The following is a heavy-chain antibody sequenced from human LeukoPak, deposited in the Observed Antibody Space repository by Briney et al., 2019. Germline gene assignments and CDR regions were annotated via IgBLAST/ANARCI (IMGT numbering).Heavy chain of an antibody. CDR1: GGSISSRSYY. V-gene: IGHV4-39*01. CDR3: ATRVVITPRTIAAFDY. Sequence: SETLSLTCTVSGGSISSRSYYWGRVRQPAGKGLERSGRIDYSGSTYYNPDHKSRFTITVERAKNKFSLNLSSVTAADTALYYCATRVVITPRTIAAFDYWGQGTLVTVSS. D-gene: IGHD3-9*01. CDR2: IDYSGST. J-gene: IGHJ4*02.